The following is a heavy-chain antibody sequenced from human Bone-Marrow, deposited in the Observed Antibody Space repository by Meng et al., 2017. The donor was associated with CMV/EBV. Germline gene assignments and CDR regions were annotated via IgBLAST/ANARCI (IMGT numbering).Heavy chain of an antibody. Sequence: GESLKISCAASGFTFDTYGGHWVRQGPGKGLEWVAFIRSDGSIGYYADSVKGRFTISKDNTKSTLFLEMNSLRAEDTAVYYCARYRAPDGYKPFGGYYYYGMDVWGQGTTVTVSS. CDR1: GFTFDTYG. J-gene: IGHJ6*02. CDR2: IRSDGSIG. V-gene: IGHV3-30*02. CDR3: ARYRAPDGYKPFGGYYYYGMDV. D-gene: IGHD5-24*01.